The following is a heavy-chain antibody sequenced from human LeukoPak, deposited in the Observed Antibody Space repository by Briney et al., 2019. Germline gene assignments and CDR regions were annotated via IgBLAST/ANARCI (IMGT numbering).Heavy chain of an antibody. V-gene: IGHV4-34*01. CDR1: GGSFSGYY. D-gene: IGHD6-6*01. CDR3: ARFLAARTRWFDP. J-gene: IGHJ5*02. Sequence: PSETLSLTCAVYGGSFSGYYWSWIRQPPGKGLEWIGEINHSGSTNYNPSLKSRVTISVDTSKNQFSLKLGSVTAADTAVYYCARFLAARTRWFDPWGQGTLVTVSS. CDR2: INHSGST.